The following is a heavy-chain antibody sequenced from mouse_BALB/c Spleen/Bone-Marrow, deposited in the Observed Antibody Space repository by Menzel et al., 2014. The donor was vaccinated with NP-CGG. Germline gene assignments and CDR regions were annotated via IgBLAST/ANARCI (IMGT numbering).Heavy chain of an antibody. CDR3: ARGGLHYFDY. J-gene: IGHJ2*01. Sequence: DLVKPGASVKLSCKASGYTFTSYWINWIKQRPGQGLEWIGRIAPGSGSSYYNEMFKGKATLTVDTSSSTAYIQLSSLSSEDSAVYFCARGGLHYFDYWGQGTTRTAPS. V-gene: IGHV1S41*01. CDR2: IAPGSGSS. CDR1: GYTFTSYW. D-gene: IGHD3-3*01.